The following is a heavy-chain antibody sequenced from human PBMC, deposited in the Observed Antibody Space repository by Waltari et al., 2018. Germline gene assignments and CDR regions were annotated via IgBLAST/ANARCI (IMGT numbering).Heavy chain of an antibody. D-gene: IGHD7-27*01. Sequence: EVQLVDSGGGLVQPGGSLRLSCAASGYIFSSYWMNWVRQAPGKGLQWGASRSTDGSLKYYADSVKGRFTISRDNAKNALYLQMDSLRAEDTGVYYCSRDPPDQGLGTYGDFWGRGTLTTVSS. J-gene: IGHJ4*02. V-gene: IGHV3-7*04. CDR1: GYIFSSYW. CDR3: SRDPPDQGLGTYGDF. CDR2: RSTDGSLK.